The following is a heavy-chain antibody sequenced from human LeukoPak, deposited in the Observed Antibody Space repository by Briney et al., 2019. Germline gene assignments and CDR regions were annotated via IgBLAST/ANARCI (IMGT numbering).Heavy chain of an antibody. V-gene: IGHV1-46*01. J-gene: IGHJ6*02. CDR3: ARDSSNWSTDV. CDR2: INPSDGWT. Sequence: ASVKVCCKASGYSFTSYKMHWVRQAPGQGLDWMGIINPSDGWTSDAHNFQGRVTMTRDTSTSTVYMELSSLRSEDTAVYYCARDSSNWSTDVWGQGTTVTVSS. D-gene: IGHD6-13*01. CDR1: GYSFTSYK.